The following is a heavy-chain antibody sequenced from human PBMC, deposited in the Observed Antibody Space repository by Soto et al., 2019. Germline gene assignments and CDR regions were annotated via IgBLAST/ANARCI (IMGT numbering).Heavy chain of an antibody. CDR2: IYSGGYT. J-gene: IGHJ4*02. V-gene: IGHV3-53*01. CDR1: GFTVSSNF. D-gene: IGHD2-21*02. CDR3: ARVGYGANCGGDCF. Sequence: EVQLVESGGGLIQPGGSLRLSCAASGFTVSSNFMTWVRQAPGKGLEWVSVIYSGGYTDYADSVKGRFTISRDNSKNTLYLHMSSMRAEDTAVDYCARVGYGANCGGDCFWGQGTLVTVSS.